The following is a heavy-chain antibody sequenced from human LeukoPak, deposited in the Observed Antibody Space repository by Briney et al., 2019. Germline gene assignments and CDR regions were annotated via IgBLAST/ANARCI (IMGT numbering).Heavy chain of an antibody. D-gene: IGHD1-7*01. Sequence: SVKVSCKASGGTFSSYAISWVRQAPGQGLEWMGRIIPIFGTANYAQEFQGRVTITTDESTSTAYMELSSLRSEDTAVYYCARDRITGTTGWFDPWGQGTLVTVSS. V-gene: IGHV1-69*05. CDR3: ARDRITGTTGWFDP. J-gene: IGHJ5*02. CDR1: GGTFSSYA. CDR2: IIPIFGTA.